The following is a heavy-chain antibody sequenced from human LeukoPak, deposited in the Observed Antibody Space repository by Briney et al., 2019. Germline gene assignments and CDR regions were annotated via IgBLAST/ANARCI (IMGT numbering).Heavy chain of an antibody. CDR2: ISKSGDTT. Sequence: PGGSLRLSCVASGFTFDTYAISWVRQAPGKGLEWVSAISKSGDTTFYTDSVKGRFTISRDNSKYMLYLQMNSLRAEDTAVYYCAKETLYCSGGSCYGSGYFDYWGQGTLVTVSS. J-gene: IGHJ4*02. V-gene: IGHV3-23*01. CDR3: AKETLYCSGGSCYGSGYFDY. D-gene: IGHD2-15*01. CDR1: GFTFDTYA.